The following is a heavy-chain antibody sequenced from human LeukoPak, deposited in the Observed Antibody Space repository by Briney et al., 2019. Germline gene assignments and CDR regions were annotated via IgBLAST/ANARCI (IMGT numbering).Heavy chain of an antibody. V-gene: IGHV4-4*09. CDR1: GGSITSYY. Sequence: KPSETLSLTCTVSGGSITSYYWSWIRHPPEKGLECIAYIAHSGDTNYNPSLKSRATISMDTSKNQFSLKLNSVSAADTAVYYCARTARVFDFWGQGIQVTVSS. J-gene: IGHJ4*02. CDR3: ARTARVFDF. D-gene: IGHD5-18*01. CDR2: IAHSGDT.